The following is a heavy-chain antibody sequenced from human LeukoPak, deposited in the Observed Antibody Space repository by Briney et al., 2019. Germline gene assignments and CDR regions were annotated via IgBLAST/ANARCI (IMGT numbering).Heavy chain of an antibody. Sequence: GGSLRLSCAASGFNFGGNWMSWVRQAPGKGLEWVANIKQDGSEKYYVDSVKGRFTISRDNAKNSLYLQMNSLRAEDTAVYYCAREGPSVTPYYWGQGTLVTVSS. D-gene: IGHD4-17*01. CDR3: AREGPSVTPYY. V-gene: IGHV3-7*01. CDR2: IKQDGSEK. CDR1: GFNFGGNW. J-gene: IGHJ4*02.